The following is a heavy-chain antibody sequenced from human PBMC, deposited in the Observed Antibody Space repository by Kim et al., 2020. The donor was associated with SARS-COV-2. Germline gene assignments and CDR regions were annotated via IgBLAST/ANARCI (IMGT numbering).Heavy chain of an antibody. Sequence: SNKYYADSVKGRFTISRENSKNMQFLQMNSLRAEDTAVYYCANFESWGQGTLVTVSS. CDR3: ANFES. V-gene: IGHV3-33*06. J-gene: IGHJ4*02. CDR2: SNK.